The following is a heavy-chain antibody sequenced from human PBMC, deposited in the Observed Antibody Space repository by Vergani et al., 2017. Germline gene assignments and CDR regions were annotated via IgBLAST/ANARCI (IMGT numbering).Heavy chain of an antibody. J-gene: IGHJ5*02. CDR1: GFTFSSYA. CDR2: ISGSGGST. Sequence: EVQLVESGGGLVQPGGSLRLSCAASGFTFSSYAMSWVRQAPGKGLEWVSAISGSGGSTYYADSVKGGFTISRDNSKNTLYLQMNSLRAEDTAVYYCARDSYDLWSGKGWFDPWGQGTLVTVSS. CDR3: ARDSYDLWSGKGWFDP. V-gene: IGHV3-23*04. D-gene: IGHD3-3*01.